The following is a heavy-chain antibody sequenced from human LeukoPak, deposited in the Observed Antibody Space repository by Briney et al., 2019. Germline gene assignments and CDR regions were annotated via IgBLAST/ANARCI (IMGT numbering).Heavy chain of an antibody. D-gene: IGHD1-26*01. J-gene: IGHJ4*02. CDR2: ISWDGGTI. CDR3: AKGSGGAYYNYFED. CDR1: GFTFDDYA. V-gene: IGHV3-43D*03. Sequence: GGSLRLSCAASGFTFDDYAFHWVRQAPGKGLEWVSLISWDGGTIYYADSVRGRFTNSRDNSKNSLYLRMNSLRAEDTALYYCAKGSGGAYYNYFEDWGQGTLVSVAS.